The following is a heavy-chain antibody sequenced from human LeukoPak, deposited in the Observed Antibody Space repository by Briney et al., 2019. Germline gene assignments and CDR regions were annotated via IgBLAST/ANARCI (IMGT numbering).Heavy chain of an antibody. CDR2: INHGGST. Sequence: PSETLSLTCAVYGGSFSGYYWSWIRQPPGKGLEWIGEINHGGSTNYNPSLKSRVTISVDTSKNQFSLKLSSVTAADTAVYYCARGRDKYYYDSSGYYGYWGQGTLVTVSS. V-gene: IGHV4-34*01. J-gene: IGHJ4*02. CDR1: GGSFSGYY. CDR3: ARGRDKYYYDSSGYYGY. D-gene: IGHD3-22*01.